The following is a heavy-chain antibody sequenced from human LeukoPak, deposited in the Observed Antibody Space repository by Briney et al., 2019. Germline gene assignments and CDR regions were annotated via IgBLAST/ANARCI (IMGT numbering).Heavy chain of an antibody. CDR3: ARGFNGVCYS. CDR2: INWDGGST. Sequence: GGSLRLSCAASGFIFDDYTMHWVRQAPGKGLEWVSLINWDGGSTYYADSVRGRFTISRDNAKNSLYLQMNSLRAEDTAVYYCARGFNGVCYSWGQGTLVTVSS. CDR1: GFIFDDYT. D-gene: IGHD2-8*01. V-gene: IGHV3-43*01. J-gene: IGHJ4*02.